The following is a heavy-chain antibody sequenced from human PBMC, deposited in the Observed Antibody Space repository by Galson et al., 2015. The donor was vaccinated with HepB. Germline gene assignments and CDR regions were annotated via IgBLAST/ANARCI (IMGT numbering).Heavy chain of an antibody. Sequence: SLRLSCAASGFTFSSYSMNWVRQAPGKGLEWVSSISSSSSYIYYADSVKGRFTISRDNAKNSLYLQMNSLRAEDTAVYYCARAAILGDDAFDIWGQGTMVTVSS. CDR3: ARAAILGDDAFDI. CDR2: ISSSSSYI. J-gene: IGHJ3*02. V-gene: IGHV3-21*01. CDR1: GFTFSSYS. D-gene: IGHD2-2*02.